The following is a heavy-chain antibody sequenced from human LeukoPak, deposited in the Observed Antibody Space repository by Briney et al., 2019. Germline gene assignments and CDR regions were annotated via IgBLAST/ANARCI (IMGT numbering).Heavy chain of an antibody. CDR1: GFTFSNYA. V-gene: IGHV3-23*01. D-gene: IGHD3-22*01. CDR2: ISGSDGTT. CDR3: ARGPMGYYDSSGYPFLDY. J-gene: IGHJ4*02. Sequence: PGGSLRLSCAASGFTFSNYAMSWVRQAPGKGLEWVSIISGSDGTTYYADSVKGRFTISRDNSKNTLYLQMNSLRAEDTAVYYCARGPMGYYDSSGYPFLDYWGQGTLVIVSS.